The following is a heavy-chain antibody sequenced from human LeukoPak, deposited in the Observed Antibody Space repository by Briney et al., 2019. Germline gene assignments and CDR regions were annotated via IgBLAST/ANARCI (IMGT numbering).Heavy chain of an antibody. Sequence: PGGSLRLSCAASGFTFTDYSMTWVRQAPGKGLEWVSSISTVSTYNFYSDSVKGRFTISRDNAKNSLYLQMNSLRAEDTAVYYCARVVGKYYYYYYMDVWGKGTTVTVSS. D-gene: IGHD1-26*01. CDR2: ISTVSTYN. CDR3: ARVVGKYYYYYYMDV. V-gene: IGHV3-21*01. J-gene: IGHJ6*03. CDR1: GFTFTDYS.